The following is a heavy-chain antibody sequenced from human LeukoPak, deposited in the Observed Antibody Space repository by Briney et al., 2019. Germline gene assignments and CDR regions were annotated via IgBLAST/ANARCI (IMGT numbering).Heavy chain of an antibody. Sequence: GGSLRLSCAASGFTFSSYSMNWVRQAPGKGLEWVSSISSSSSYIYYADSVKGRFTTSRDNAKNSLYLQMNSLRAEDTAVYYCARDGNGDGGHWGQGTLVTVSS. V-gene: IGHV3-21*01. J-gene: IGHJ4*02. CDR3: ARDGNGDGGH. D-gene: IGHD5-24*01. CDR2: ISSSSSYI. CDR1: GFTFSSYS.